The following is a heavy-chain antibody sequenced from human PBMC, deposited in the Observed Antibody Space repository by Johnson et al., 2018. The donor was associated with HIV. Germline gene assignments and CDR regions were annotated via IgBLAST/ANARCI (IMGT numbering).Heavy chain of an antibody. CDR2: IYSGGDK. CDR3: ARGGVEGCFDI. V-gene: IGHV3-NL1*01. D-gene: IGHD3-10*01. CDR1: GFTFSSYG. Sequence: QVQLVESGGGVVQPGGSLRLSCAASGFTFSSYGMHWVRQAPGKGLEWVSVIYSGGDKFYADSVKGRFFISRDNSKSTLFLQMNSLRAEDTALYHCARGGVEGCFDIWGQGTMVTVSS. J-gene: IGHJ3*02.